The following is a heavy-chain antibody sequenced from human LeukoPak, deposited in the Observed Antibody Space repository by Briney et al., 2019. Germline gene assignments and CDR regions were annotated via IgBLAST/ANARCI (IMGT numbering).Heavy chain of an antibody. CDR3: AKAHGSRSVDY. D-gene: IGHD1-26*01. Sequence: GGSLRLSCAASGFTFTSYWMSWVRQAPGKGLEWVANIKQDGSEKYYVDSVEGRFTISRDNAKNSLYLLLNSLRAEDTAVYFCAKAHGSRSVDYWGQGTLVAVSS. J-gene: IGHJ4*02. CDR2: IKQDGSEK. V-gene: IGHV3-7*01. CDR1: GFTFTSYW.